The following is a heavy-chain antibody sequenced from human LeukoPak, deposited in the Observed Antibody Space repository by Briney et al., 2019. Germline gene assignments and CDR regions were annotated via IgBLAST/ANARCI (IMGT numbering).Heavy chain of an antibody. J-gene: IGHJ4*02. D-gene: IGHD3-22*01. CDR2: INHSGST. Sequence: PSQTLSLTCTVSGGSISSGGYYWSWIRQPPGKGLEWIGEINHSGSTNYNPSLKSRVTISVDTSKNQFSLKLSSVTAADTAVYYCAREWPGYYYDSNAPPPPPFDYWGQGTLVTVSS. CDR3: AREWPGYYYDSNAPPPPPFDY. CDR1: GGSISSGGYY. V-gene: IGHV4-30-2*01.